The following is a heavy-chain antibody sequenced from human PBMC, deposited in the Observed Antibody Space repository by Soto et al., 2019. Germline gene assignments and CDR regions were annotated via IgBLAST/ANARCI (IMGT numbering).Heavy chain of an antibody. J-gene: IGHJ6*02. D-gene: IGHD4-17*01. Sequence: GGSLRLSCAASGFTFSSYGMHWVRQAPGKGLEWVAVISYDGSNKYYADSVKGRFTISRDNSKNTLYLQMNSLRAEDTAVYYCAKELLDYGDYGSSALDVWGQGTTVTVSS. CDR3: AKELLDYGDYGSSALDV. V-gene: IGHV3-30*18. CDR1: GFTFSSYG. CDR2: ISYDGSNK.